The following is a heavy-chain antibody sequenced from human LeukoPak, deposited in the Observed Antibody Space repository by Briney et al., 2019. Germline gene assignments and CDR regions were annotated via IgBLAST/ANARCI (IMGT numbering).Heavy chain of an antibody. CDR1: GGSISSGNYY. Sequence: SETLSLTCTVSGGSISSGNYYWSWIRQHPGKGLEWIGFIYYSGSTYYNPSLKSRVTISVDTSKNQFSLKLSAVTAADTAVYYCARAPWYKRGYYFDYWGQGTLVTVSS. D-gene: IGHD1-1*01. J-gene: IGHJ4*02. CDR2: IYYSGST. V-gene: IGHV4-31*03. CDR3: ARAPWYKRGYYFDY.